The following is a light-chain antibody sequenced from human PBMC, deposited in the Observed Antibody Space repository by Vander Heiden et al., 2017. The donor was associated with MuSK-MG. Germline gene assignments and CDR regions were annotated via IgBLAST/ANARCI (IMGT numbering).Light chain of an antibody. CDR1: SSDVGGYNY. V-gene: IGLV2-14*01. CDR3: SSYRRDGAYV. J-gene: IGLJ1*01. CDR2: DVR. Sequence: QPALTLSASVSGSPGQSNTISCTGSSSDVGGYNYVSWFHQHPGKAPKLIIYDVRDRPSGVPYRFSGSKSGDTASLTISGLQAEDEAEYYCSSYRRDGAYVFGTGTKVTVL.